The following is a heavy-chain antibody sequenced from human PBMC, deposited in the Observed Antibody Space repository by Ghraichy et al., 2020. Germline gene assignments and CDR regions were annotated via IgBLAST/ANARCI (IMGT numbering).Heavy chain of an antibody. Sequence: ESLNISCTVSGVSISSYYWSWIRQPPGKGLEWIGYIYNSGSAYYNPSLKSRVTISVDTSKNQFSLKLSSVTAADTAVYYCARDEANWFDPWGQGTLVTVFS. CDR3: ARDEANWFDP. V-gene: IGHV4-59*12. J-gene: IGHJ5*02. CDR2: IYNSGSA. CDR1: GVSISSYY.